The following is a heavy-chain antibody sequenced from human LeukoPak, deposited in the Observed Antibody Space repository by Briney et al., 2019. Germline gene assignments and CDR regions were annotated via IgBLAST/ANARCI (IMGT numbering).Heavy chain of an antibody. CDR1: GGSISSYY. D-gene: IGHD6-13*01. V-gene: IGHV4-59*01. CDR2: IYYSGST. J-gene: IGHJ4*02. CDR3: ARAHAATPLSSWSNYALFDY. Sequence: PSETLSLTCTVSGGSISSYYWSWIRQPPGKGLEWIGYIYYSGSTNYNPSLKSRVTISVDTSKNQFSLKLSSVTAADTAVYYCARAHAATPLSSWSNYALFDYWGQGTLVTVSS.